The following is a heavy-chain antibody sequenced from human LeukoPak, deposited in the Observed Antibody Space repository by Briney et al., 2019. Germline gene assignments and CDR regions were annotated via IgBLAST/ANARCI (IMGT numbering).Heavy chain of an antibody. J-gene: IGHJ4*02. Sequence: GGSLRLSCAASGFTFSSYAMHWVRQAPGKALEGVTDISYDGSNKYYADSVKGRFTISRDNSKNTPYLQMNSLRAEDTAVYYCARDPVVVPAAISRYFDYWGQGTLVTVSS. CDR1: GFTFSSYA. CDR3: ARDPVVVPAAISRYFDY. D-gene: IGHD2-2*01. V-gene: IGHV3-30-3*01. CDR2: ISYDGSNK.